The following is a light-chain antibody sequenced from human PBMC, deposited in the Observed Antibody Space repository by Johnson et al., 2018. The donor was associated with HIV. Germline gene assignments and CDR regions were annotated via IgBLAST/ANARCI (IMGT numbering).Light chain of an antibody. CDR1: SSDIGNNY. CDR3: GTWDSSLSAYV. J-gene: IGLJ1*01. CDR2: DNN. V-gene: IGLV1-51*01. Sequence: QPVLTQPPSVSAAPGQKVTISCSGSSSDIGNNYVSWYQQLPGTAPKLLIYDNNKRPSGIPDRFSGSKSGTSATLGITGLQTGDEADYYCGTWDSSLSAYVCGTGTTVNVL.